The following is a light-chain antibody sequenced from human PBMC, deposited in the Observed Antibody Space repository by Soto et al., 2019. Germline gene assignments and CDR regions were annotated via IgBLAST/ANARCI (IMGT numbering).Light chain of an antibody. CDR1: QSVSSY. Sequence: EIVLTQSPGTLPLSPGERATLSCRASQSVSSYLAWYQQKPGQAPRLLIYGASSRATGIPDRFSGSGSGTDFTLTISRLEPEDFAVYYCQQYGSSPWTFGQGTKVDI. V-gene: IGKV3-20*01. CDR3: QQYGSSPWT. CDR2: GAS. J-gene: IGKJ1*01.